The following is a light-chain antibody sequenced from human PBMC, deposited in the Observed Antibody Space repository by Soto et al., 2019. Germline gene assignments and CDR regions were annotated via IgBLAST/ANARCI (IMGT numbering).Light chain of an antibody. CDR1: SSDVGGYNY. V-gene: IGLV2-8*01. CDR3: SSYAVGNYV. CDR2: EVN. Sequence: QSALTQPPSASGSPGQSVTISCTGTSSDVGGYNYVSWYQQHPGKVPKLMVYEVNKRPSGVPDRFSGSKSGNTASLTVSGLQADDEAVYYCSSYAVGNYVFGTGTKVTVL. J-gene: IGLJ1*01.